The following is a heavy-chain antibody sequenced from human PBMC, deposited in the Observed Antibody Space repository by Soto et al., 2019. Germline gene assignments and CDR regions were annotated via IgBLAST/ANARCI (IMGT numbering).Heavy chain of an antibody. CDR3: AKLSPSSYSSSSRLAY. CDR2: ISGSGGST. D-gene: IGHD6-6*01. Sequence: GGSLRLSCAASGFTFSSYAMSWVRQAPGKGLEWVSAISGSGGSTYYADSVKGRFTISRDNSKNTRYLQMNSLRAEDTAVYYCAKLSPSSYSSSSRLAYWGQGTLVTVSS. CDR1: GFTFSSYA. V-gene: IGHV3-23*01. J-gene: IGHJ4*02.